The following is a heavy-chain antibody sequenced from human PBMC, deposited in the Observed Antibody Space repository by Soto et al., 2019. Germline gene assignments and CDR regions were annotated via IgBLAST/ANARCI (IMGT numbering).Heavy chain of an antibody. CDR2: IKQDGSEK. CDR3: ASSPLPDWNFGSPHYYYYMDV. Sequence: PGGSLRLSCAASGFTFSSYWMSWVRQAPGKGLEWVANIKQDGSEKYYVDSVKGRFTISRDNAKNSLYLQMNSLRAEDTAVYYCASSPLPDWNFGSPHYYYYMDVWGKGTTVTVSS. CDR1: GFTFSSYW. V-gene: IGHV3-7*01. J-gene: IGHJ6*03. D-gene: IGHD1-7*01.